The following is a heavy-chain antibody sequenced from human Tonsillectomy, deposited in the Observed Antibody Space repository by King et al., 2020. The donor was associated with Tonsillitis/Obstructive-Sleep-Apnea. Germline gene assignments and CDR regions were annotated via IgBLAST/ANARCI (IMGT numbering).Heavy chain of an antibody. CDR3: ARGVYSSSWYEDYMDV. V-gene: IGHV1-69*09. J-gene: IGHJ6*03. CDR2: IIPILGVA. D-gene: IGHD6-13*01. CDR1: GGTFNTFP. Sequence: VQLVESGAEVRKPGSSVKVSCKASGGTFNTFPFTWVRQAPGQGLEWMGRIIPILGVAIYAQRFQGRVTITANTSTSTVYMELSSLRSEDTAVYFCARGVYSSSWYEDYMDVWGKGTTVIVSS.